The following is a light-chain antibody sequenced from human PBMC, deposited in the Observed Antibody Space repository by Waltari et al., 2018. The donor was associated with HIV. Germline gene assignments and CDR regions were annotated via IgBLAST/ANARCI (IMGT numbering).Light chain of an antibody. CDR2: AAS. V-gene: IGKV1-12*01. Sequence: DIQMTQSPSSVSASLGDRVTITCRASQNISRWVAWYQQKPGKAPNLFIYAASSLHSGVPPRFSGSGSGTDFTLTINSLQSEDSATYYCLQTKTFPLDFGQGTKLEI. CDR1: QNISRW. J-gene: IGKJ2*01. CDR3: LQTKTFPLD.